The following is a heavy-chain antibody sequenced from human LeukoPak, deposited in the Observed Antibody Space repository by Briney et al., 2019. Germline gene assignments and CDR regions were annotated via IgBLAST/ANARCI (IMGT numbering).Heavy chain of an antibody. CDR2: ISSSGSTI. CDR3: ARARLWFGEVDY. Sequence: GGSLRLSCAASGFTFSSYEMNWVRQAPGKGLEWVSYISSSGSTIYYADSVKGRFTISRDNAKNSLYLQMNSLRAEDTAVYYCARARLWFGEVDYWGQGTLVTVSS. D-gene: IGHD3-10*01. CDR1: GFTFSSYE. V-gene: IGHV3-48*03. J-gene: IGHJ4*02.